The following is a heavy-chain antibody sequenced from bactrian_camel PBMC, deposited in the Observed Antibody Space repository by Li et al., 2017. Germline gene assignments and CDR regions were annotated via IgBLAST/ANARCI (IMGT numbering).Heavy chain of an antibody. CDR1: IYIDANFC. D-gene: IGHD4*01. V-gene: IGHV3S32*01. CDR2: IYTGRGYT. Sequence: VQLVESRGGSVQSGGSLTLSCQTSIYIDANFCMGWFRQVPGKEREQVAAIYTGRGYTYYDDSARDRFTISEDNAKNEMYLQMDSLKPEDTAVYYCAADFGDYGRTVCAVEFALYGSKGQGTQVTVS. J-gene: IGHJ4*01.